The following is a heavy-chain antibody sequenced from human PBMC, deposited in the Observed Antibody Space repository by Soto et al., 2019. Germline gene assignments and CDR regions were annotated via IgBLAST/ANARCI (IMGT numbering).Heavy chain of an antibody. J-gene: IGHJ4*02. V-gene: IGHV4-4*02. CDR3: ARLGFASRILEWLLFLYYFDY. CDR2: IYHSGGT. CDR1: GGSISSSNW. Sequence: PSETLSLTCAVSGGSISSSNWWSWVRQPPGKGLEWFGEIYHSGGTNYNLSLKSRVTMSVDKSKNQFSLKLSSVTAADTAVYYCARLGFASRILEWLLFLYYFDYWGQGTLVTVSS. D-gene: IGHD3-3*01.